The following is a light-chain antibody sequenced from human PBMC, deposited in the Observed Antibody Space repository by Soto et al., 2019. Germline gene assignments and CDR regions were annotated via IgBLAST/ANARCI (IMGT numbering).Light chain of an antibody. Sequence: QSALTQPASVSGSPGQSITISCTGTSSDVGGYNYVSWYPHYPGKAPKVVIYDVDNRPSGVSHRFSGSKSGNTASLTISGLQAEDEADYYCSSYTSSSTRVFGTGTKVTVL. J-gene: IGLJ1*01. CDR2: DVD. V-gene: IGLV2-14*03. CDR1: SSDVGGYNY. CDR3: SSYTSSSTRV.